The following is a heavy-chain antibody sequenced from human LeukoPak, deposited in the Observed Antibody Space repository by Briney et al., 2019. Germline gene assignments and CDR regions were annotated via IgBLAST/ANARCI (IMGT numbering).Heavy chain of an antibody. J-gene: IGHJ4*02. CDR1: GFTFSTYR. CDR2: IIQDGSAK. CDR3: ARVTSYYYNTSGDYYFDH. Sequence: GGSLRLSCVASGFTFSTYRTSWVRQAPGKGLVWVANIIQDGSAKNYVDSVKGRFTISRDNAKNSPYLQMNSLRAEDTAVYYCARVTSYYYNTSGDYYFDHWGQGTLVTVSS. D-gene: IGHD3-22*01. V-gene: IGHV3-7*04.